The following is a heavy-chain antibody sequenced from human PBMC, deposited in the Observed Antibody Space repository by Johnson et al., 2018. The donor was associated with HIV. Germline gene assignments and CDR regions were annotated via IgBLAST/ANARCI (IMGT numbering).Heavy chain of an antibody. J-gene: IGHJ3*02. CDR1: GFTFSSYA. D-gene: IGHD2-15*01. V-gene: IGHV3-30*04. Sequence: VQLVESGGGVVQPGRSLRLSCAASGFTFSSYAMHWVRQAPGKGLEWVAVISYDGSNKYYADSVKGRFTISRDNSKNTLYLQMNSLRAEDTALYYCAKVGGGGFDIRGQGTMVTVCS. CDR3: AKVGGGGFDI. CDR2: ISYDGSNK.